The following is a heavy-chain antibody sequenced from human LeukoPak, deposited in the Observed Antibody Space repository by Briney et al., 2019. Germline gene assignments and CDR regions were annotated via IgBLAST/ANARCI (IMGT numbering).Heavy chain of an antibody. V-gene: IGHV3-30*03. Sequence: GGSLRLSCAASGFTFSTYGMHWVRQAPGKGLEWVAVISYDGSNKYYADSVKGRFTISRDNSKNTLYLQMNSLRAEDTAVYYCARVPPPNSSGYYYVAGGAFNIWGQGTMVTVSS. CDR1: GFTFSTYG. D-gene: IGHD3-22*01. CDR3: ARVPPPNSSGYYYVAGGAFNI. J-gene: IGHJ3*02. CDR2: ISYDGSNK.